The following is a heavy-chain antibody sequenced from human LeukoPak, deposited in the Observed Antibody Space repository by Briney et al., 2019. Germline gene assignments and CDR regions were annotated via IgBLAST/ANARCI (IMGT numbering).Heavy chain of an antibody. CDR2: ISGSGTYT. V-gene: IGHV3-23*01. CDR1: RFTFSNYW. Sequence: GGSLRLSCTASRFTFSNYWMHWVRQAPGKGLEWVSAISGSGTYTYYADSVKGRFTISRDNSRNTLHLQMNSLRAEDTAVYYCAKDSSSSGFSAACNFDYWGQGTLVAVSS. J-gene: IGHJ4*02. D-gene: IGHD6-19*01. CDR3: AKDSSSSGFSAACNFDY.